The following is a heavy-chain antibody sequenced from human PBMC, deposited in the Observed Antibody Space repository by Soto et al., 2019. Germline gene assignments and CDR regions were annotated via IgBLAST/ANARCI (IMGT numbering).Heavy chain of an antibody. CDR2: FDPEDGET. CDR1: GYTLTELS. Sequence: ASVKVSCKVSGYTLTELSMHWVRQAPGKGLEWMGGFDPEDGETIYAQKFQGRVTITADKSTSTAYMELSSLRSEDTAVYYCASLYGDYDNWFDPWGQGTLVTVSS. CDR3: ASLYGDYDNWFDP. J-gene: IGHJ5*02. D-gene: IGHD4-17*01. V-gene: IGHV1-24*01.